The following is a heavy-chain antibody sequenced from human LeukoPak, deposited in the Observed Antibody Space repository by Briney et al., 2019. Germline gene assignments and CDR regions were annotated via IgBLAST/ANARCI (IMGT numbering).Heavy chain of an antibody. CDR3: ARGRGAVAGYFDH. CDR1: GASFSGYY. V-gene: IGHV4-34*01. D-gene: IGHD6-19*01. Sequence: SETLSLTCAVYGASFSGYYWNWIRQSPGKGLEWIGEINQSGSTNYSPSLKSRVTISVDTSKKQFSLRLSSVSGADTAVYYCARGRGAVAGYFDHWGQGTLVTVSS. CDR2: INQSGST. J-gene: IGHJ4*02.